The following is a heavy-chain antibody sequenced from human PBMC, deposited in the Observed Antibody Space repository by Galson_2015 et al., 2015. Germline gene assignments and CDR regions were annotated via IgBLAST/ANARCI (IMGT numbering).Heavy chain of an antibody. Sequence: SLRLSCAASGFTFSSYAMHWVRQAPGKGLEYVSAISSNGGSTYYADSVKGRFTISRDNSKNTLYLQMSSLRAEDTAVYYCVKGPRLSSGYLGGGRRFGCWGQGTLVTVSS. CDR3: VKGPRLSSGYLGGGRRFGC. D-gene: IGHD3-22*01. V-gene: IGHV3-64D*06. J-gene: IGHJ4*02. CDR2: ISSNGGST. CDR1: GFTFSSYA.